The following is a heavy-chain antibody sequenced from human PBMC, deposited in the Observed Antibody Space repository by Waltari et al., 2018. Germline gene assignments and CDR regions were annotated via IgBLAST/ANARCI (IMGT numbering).Heavy chain of an antibody. CDR1: GGSFNGYY. Sequence: QVQLQQWGAGQLQPSETLSLTCAVYGGSFNGYYWGWIRQPPGKGLGWIGEINHNGNRNYHPALWGRVMMLVDTSRSQFSLKVNSVTAADTAVYYCVRLEDCSGPGGNCYSGDSFALDVWGQGTTVTVSS. D-gene: IGHD2-8*02. J-gene: IGHJ6*02. CDR3: VRLEDCSGPGGNCYSGDSFALDV. V-gene: IGHV4-34*02. CDR2: INHNGNR.